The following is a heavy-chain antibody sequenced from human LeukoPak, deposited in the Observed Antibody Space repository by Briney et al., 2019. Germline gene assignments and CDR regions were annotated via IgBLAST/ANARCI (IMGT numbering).Heavy chain of an antibody. D-gene: IGHD3-3*01. CDR2: INPSGGST. Sequence: GASVKLSCKASGYTFTSYYMHWVRQTPEEGLEWMGIINPSGGSTSNAQKFQGRDTMTRDTSTSTVYVELSSLRSDDTAVYCCAIDLVKIFGVVPQFGKWFDPWGQGTLVTVSS. CDR1: GYTFTSYY. J-gene: IGHJ5*02. V-gene: IGHV1-46*01. CDR3: AIDLVKIFGVVPQFGKWFDP.